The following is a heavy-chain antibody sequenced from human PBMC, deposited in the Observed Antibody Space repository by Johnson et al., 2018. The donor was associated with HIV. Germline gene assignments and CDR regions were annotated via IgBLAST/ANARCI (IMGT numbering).Heavy chain of an antibody. J-gene: IGHJ3*01. V-gene: IGHV3-30*14. CDR1: GFTFSSYA. CDR3: ASGGPLSGSDECCFDV. Sequence: QVQLVESGGDVVQPGRSLRLSCTASGFTFSSYALHWVRQAPGKGLEWVAVLSYDGSNEYYADSVKGRFTISRDNSKNTLCLQMNSLRVEDTPVSSCASGGPLSGSDECCFDVWGQGTMVTVSS. D-gene: IGHD1-26*01. CDR2: LSYDGSNE.